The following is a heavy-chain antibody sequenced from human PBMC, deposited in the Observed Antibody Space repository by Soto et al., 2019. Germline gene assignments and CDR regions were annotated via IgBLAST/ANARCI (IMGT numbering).Heavy chain of an antibody. J-gene: IGHJ5*01. Sequence: QVQLQESGPGLVKPSETLSLSCTVSGDTSTSYYWGWIRQAPGKGLEWIGHIHNSGTSTHNPSLNGRVTISIDMSKKQFPLKLTSLTSADTAVYYCARDFYDSVGYTWFDSWSQGTLVTVSS. CDR1: GDTSTSYY. V-gene: IGHV4-59*01. CDR3: ARDFYDSVGYTWFDS. CDR2: IHNSGTS. D-gene: IGHD3-22*01.